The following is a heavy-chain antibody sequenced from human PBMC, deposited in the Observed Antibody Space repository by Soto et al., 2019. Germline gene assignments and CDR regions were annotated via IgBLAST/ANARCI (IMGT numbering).Heavy chain of an antibody. CDR3: AKTWGGSTSTMDV. J-gene: IGHJ6*02. D-gene: IGHD2-2*01. CDR2: ISYDGSNK. V-gene: IGHV3-30*18. CDR1: GFTFSSYG. Sequence: VGSLRLSCAASGFTFSSYGMHWVRQAPGKGREWVAVISYDGSNKYYADSVKGRFTISRDNSKNTLYLQMNSLRAEDTAVYYCAKTWGGSTSTMDVWGQGTTVTVSS.